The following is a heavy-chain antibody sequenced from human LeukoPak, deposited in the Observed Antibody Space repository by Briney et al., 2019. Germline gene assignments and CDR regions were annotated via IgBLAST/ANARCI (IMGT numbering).Heavy chain of an antibody. Sequence: SETLSLTCTVSGGSISSYYWSWIRQPPGKGLEWIGYIYYSGSTNYNPSLKSRVTISVDTSKNQFSLKLSSVTAADTAVHYCARAKGYDFWSGYPGIYYMDVWGKGTTVTVSS. V-gene: IGHV4-59*01. CDR1: GGSISSYY. J-gene: IGHJ6*03. CDR2: IYYSGST. D-gene: IGHD3-3*01. CDR3: ARAKGYDFWSGYPGIYYMDV.